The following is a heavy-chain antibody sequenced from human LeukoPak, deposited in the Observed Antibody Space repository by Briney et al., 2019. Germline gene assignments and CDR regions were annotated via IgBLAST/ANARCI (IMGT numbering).Heavy chain of an antibody. CDR3: AKDFLENRVRPYYMDV. V-gene: IGHV3-23*01. CDR1: GYTLTSYA. J-gene: IGHJ6*03. CDR2: ISGSGGGT. Sequence: GGSLRLSCAASGYTLTSYAMSWVRQAPGKGLEWVSGISGSGGGTYHADSVKGRFTISRDNSKNTLYLQLNSLRPEDTAVYYCAKDFLENRVRPYYMDVWGKGNTVAVSS. D-gene: IGHD1/OR15-1a*01.